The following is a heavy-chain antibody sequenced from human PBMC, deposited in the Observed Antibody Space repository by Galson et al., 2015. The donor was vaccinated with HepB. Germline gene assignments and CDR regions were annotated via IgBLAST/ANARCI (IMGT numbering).Heavy chain of an antibody. CDR3: ARDGAAGNFDY. Sequence: SLRLSCAASGFTFSSYGMHWVRQAPGKGLEWVAVIWYDGSNKYYADSVKGRFTISRDNSKNTLYLQMNSLRAEDTAVYYCARDGAAGNFDYWGQGTLVTVSS. J-gene: IGHJ4*02. CDR1: GFTFSSYG. V-gene: IGHV3-33*08. CDR2: IWYDGSNK. D-gene: IGHD6-13*01.